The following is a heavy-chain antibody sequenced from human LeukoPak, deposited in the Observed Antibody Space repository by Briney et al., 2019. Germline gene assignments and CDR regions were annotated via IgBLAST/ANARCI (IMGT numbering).Heavy chain of an antibody. J-gene: IGHJ4*02. CDR3: ARNYSYGLDY. CDR2: IYHSGST. D-gene: IGHD5-18*01. V-gene: IGHV4-30-2*01. Sequence: KPSETLSLTCAVSGGSISSGGYSWSWIRQPPGKGLEWIGYIYHSGSTYYNPSLKSRVTISVDRSKNQFSLKLSSVTAADTAVYYCARNYSYGLDYWGQGTLVTVSS. CDR1: GGSISSGGYS.